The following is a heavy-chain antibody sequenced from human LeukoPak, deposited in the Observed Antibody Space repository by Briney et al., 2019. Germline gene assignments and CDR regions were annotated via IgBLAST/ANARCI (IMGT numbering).Heavy chain of an antibody. J-gene: IGHJ4*02. D-gene: IGHD3-16*02. CDR2: ISSSSSYI. CDR3: ARGTAGYHSSYFDY. V-gene: IGHV3-21*01. CDR1: GFTFSSYS. Sequence: GGSLRLSCAASGFTFSSYSMNWVRQAPGKGLEWVSSISSSSSYIYYADSVKGRFTISRDNAKNSLYLQMNSLRAEDTAVYYCARGTAGYHSSYFDYWGQGTLVTVSS.